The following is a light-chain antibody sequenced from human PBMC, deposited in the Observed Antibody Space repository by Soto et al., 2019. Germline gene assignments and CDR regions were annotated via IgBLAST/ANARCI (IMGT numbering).Light chain of an antibody. Sequence: SYELTQPPSVSVAPGKTARITCGGNNIGSKSVHWYQQTPGQAPVLVIYYDSDRPSGIPERFSGSNSGNTATLTISRVEAGDEADYYCQVWDSSSDHVVFGGGTKLTV. CDR3: QVWDSSSDHVV. V-gene: IGLV3-21*04. J-gene: IGLJ2*01. CDR2: YDS. CDR1: NIGSKS.